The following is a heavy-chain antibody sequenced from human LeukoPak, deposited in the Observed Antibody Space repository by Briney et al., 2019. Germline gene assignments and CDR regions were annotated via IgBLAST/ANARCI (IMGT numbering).Heavy chain of an antibody. CDR3: ARHSGRGNAFDI. J-gene: IGHJ3*02. CDR1: GGSISSYY. Sequence: SETLSLTCAVSGGSISSYYWSWIRQPPGKGLEWIGYIYYSGSTNYKPSLKSRVTISVDTSKNQISLNLRSVTAADTAVYYCARHSGRGNAFDIWGQGTMVTVSS. V-gene: IGHV4-59*08. CDR2: IYYSGST. D-gene: IGHD6-25*01.